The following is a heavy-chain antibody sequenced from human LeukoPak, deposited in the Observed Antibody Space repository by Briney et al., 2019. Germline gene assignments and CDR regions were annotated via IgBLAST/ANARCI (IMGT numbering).Heavy chain of an antibody. CDR3: ARARGGYDYYYYGMDV. D-gene: IGHD5-12*01. CDR2: INAGNGNT. Sequence: ASVKVSCKASGYTFTSYAMHWVRQAPGQRLEWMGWINAGNGNTKYSQKFQGRVTITRDTSASTAYMELSSLRSEDTAAYYCARARGGYDYYYYGMDVWGKGTTVTVSS. J-gene: IGHJ6*04. V-gene: IGHV1-3*01. CDR1: GYTFTSYA.